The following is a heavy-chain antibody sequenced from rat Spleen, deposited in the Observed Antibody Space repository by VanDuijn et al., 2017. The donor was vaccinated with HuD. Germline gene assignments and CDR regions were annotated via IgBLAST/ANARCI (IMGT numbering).Heavy chain of an antibody. Sequence: EVQLVETGGGVVQPGKSLKLSCVASGFTFSRYWMYWVRQAPGKGLEWVSSVSSDGVNTYYPESVKGRFTISRDNAENRVYLQMNSLKSEDTATYYCAVAGYGYWGQGVMVTVSS. CDR1: GFTFSRYW. V-gene: IGHV5-58*01. CDR2: VSSDGVNT. J-gene: IGHJ2*01. CDR3: AVAGYGY. D-gene: IGHD1-7*01.